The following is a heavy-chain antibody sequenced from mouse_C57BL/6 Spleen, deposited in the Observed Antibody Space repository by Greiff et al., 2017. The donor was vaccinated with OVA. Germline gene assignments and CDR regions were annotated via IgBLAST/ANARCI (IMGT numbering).Heavy chain of an antibody. CDR2: IWSGGST. Sequence: QVQLQQSGPGLVQPSQSLSITCTVSGFSLTSYGVHWVRQSPGKGLEWLGVIWSGGSTDYNAAFISRLSISKDNSKSQVFFKMNSLQADDTAIYYCARNDDEADAMDYWGQGTSVTVSS. CDR1: GFSLTSYG. J-gene: IGHJ4*01. CDR3: ARNDDEADAMDY. V-gene: IGHV2-2*01.